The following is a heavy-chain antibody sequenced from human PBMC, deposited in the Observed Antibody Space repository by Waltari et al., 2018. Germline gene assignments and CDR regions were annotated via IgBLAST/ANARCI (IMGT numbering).Heavy chain of an antibody. D-gene: IGHD1-26*01. CDR3: ARGRSGSYPD. J-gene: IGHJ4*02. CDR2: IFPGDSDT. V-gene: IGHV5-51*01. CDR1: GYTFSIYW. Sequence: EVQLVQSGAEVKKPRESLRISCKGSGYTFSIYWIAWVRQGPGKGLEWMGIIFPGDSDTRYSPSFQGQVNISADKSISTAYLQWRRLKASDTAIYYWARGRSGSYPDWGQGTLVTVSS.